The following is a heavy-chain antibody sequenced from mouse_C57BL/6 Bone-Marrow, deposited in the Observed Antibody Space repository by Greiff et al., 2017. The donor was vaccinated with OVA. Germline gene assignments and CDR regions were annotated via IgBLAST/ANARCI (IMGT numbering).Heavy chain of an antibody. V-gene: IGHV3-8*01. J-gene: IGHJ4*01. CDR2: ISYSGST. Sequence: EVMLVESGPGLAKPSQTLSLTCSVTGYSITSDYWNWIRKFPGNKLEYMGYISYSGSTYYNPSLKSRISITRDTSKNQYYLQLNSVTTEDTATYYCARWGYYGSSYTPYAMDYWGQGTSVTVSS. CDR3: ARWGYYGSSYTPYAMDY. D-gene: IGHD1-1*01. CDR1: GYSITSDY.